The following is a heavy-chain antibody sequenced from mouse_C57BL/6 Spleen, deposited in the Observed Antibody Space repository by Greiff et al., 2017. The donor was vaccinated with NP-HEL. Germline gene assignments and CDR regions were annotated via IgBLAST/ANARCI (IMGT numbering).Heavy chain of an antibody. CDR1: GYTFTSYW. Sequence: VQLQQPGAELVRPGSSVKLSCKASGYTFTSYWMHWVKQRPIQGLEWIGNIDPSDSETHYNQKFKDKATLTVDKSSSTAYMQLSSLTSEDSAVYYCARSEVYYDYDVAYWGQGTLVTVSA. J-gene: IGHJ3*01. CDR2: IDPSDSET. D-gene: IGHD2-4*01. V-gene: IGHV1-52*01. CDR3: ARSEVYYDYDVAY.